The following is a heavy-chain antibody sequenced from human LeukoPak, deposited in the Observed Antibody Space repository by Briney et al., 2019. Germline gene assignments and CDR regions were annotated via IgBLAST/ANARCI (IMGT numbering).Heavy chain of an antibody. V-gene: IGHV3-23*01. D-gene: IGHD3-22*01. CDR1: GFTFSDYY. CDR2: ISGSGGYT. Sequence: GGSLRLSCAASGFTFSDYYMSWIRQAPGKGLEWVSAISGSGGYTYYADSVKGRFTISRDNSKNTLFLQMNSLRAEDTAVYYCAKVTGPRRYYSDRSGYRPYYFDYWGQGTLVTVSS. J-gene: IGHJ4*02. CDR3: AKVTGPRRYYSDRSGYRPYYFDY.